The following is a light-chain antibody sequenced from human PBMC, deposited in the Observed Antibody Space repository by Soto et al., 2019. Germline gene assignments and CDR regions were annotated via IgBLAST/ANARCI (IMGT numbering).Light chain of an antibody. V-gene: IGKV1-12*01. CDR3: QQDTIYPLT. CDR1: QGASGY. J-gene: IGKJ5*01. CDR2: TTS. Sequence: DIQLTQSPSSVSASVGDRVTITCRASQGASGYLAWYQQKPGTAPKLLIYTTSTLQSGVPSRFSGRRSGADFTLTISSLQPEDFATYYCQQDTIYPLTFGQGTRLDIK.